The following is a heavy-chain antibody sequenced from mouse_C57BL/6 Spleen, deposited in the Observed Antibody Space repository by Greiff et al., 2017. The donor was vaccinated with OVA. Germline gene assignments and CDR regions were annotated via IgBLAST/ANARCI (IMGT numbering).Heavy chain of an antibody. J-gene: IGHJ3*01. Sequence: VQLQQSGAELVRPGTSVKVSCKASGYAFTHYLIEWVKQRPGQGLEWIGVINPGSGGTNYNEKFKGKATLTADKSSSTAYMQLSSLTSEDSAVYFCARDSSGVAWFAYWGQGTVVTVSA. V-gene: IGHV1-54*01. CDR2: INPGSGGT. CDR1: GYAFTHYL. D-gene: IGHD3-2*02. CDR3: ARDSSGVAWFAY.